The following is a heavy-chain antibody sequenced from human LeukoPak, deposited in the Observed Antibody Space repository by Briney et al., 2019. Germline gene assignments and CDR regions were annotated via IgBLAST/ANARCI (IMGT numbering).Heavy chain of an antibody. CDR3: VRVKGSYFDY. V-gene: IGHV3-48*01. CDR2: ISSSGSAI. J-gene: IGHJ4*02. Sequence: GGSLRLSCAAPGFPLSSYSIDWVRQAPGKGLEWVSYISSSGSAIYYVDSVKGRFTVSRDNAKNSLFLQMNSPRAEDTAVYYCVRVKGSYFDYWGQGALVTVSS. CDR1: GFPLSSYS. D-gene: IGHD2-15*01.